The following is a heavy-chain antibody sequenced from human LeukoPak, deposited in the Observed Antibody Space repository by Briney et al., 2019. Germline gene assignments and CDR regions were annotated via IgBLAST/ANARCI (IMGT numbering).Heavy chain of an antibody. CDR1: GGSISSGDYY. J-gene: IGHJ5*02. D-gene: IGHD3-10*01. V-gene: IGHV4-30-4*08. CDR3: ARTSLGGAWFDP. CDR2: IYYNGST. Sequence: SETLSLTCTVSGGSISSGDYYWSWIRQPPGKGLEWIGYIYYNGSTYYNPSLKSRVTISVDTSKNQFSLKLSSVTAADTAVYYCARTSLGGAWFDPWGQGTLITVSS.